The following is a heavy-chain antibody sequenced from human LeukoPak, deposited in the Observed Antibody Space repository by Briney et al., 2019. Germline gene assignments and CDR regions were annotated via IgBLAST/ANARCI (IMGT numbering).Heavy chain of an antibody. J-gene: IGHJ4*02. D-gene: IGHD3-10*01. Sequence: SETLSLTCTVSSGSISSYYWSWIRQPAGKGLEWIGRIYTSGSTNYNPSLKSRVTMSVDTSKNQFSLKLSSVTAADTAVYYCAGTYGSGKNFDYWGQGTLVTVSS. CDR2: IYTSGST. CDR3: AGTYGSGKNFDY. CDR1: SGSISSYY. V-gene: IGHV4-4*07.